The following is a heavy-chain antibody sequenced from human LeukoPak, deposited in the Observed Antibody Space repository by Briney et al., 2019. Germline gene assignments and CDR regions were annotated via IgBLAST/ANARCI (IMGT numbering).Heavy chain of an antibody. CDR1: GFTFSSYA. CDR2: ISGSGGST. Sequence: GGSLRLSCAASGFTFSSYAMSWVRQAPGKGLEWVSAISGSGGSTYYADSVKGRFTISRDNSKNTLYLQMNSLRAEDTAVYYCAKDQQQLVLHYYYYYGMDAWGKGTTVTVSS. J-gene: IGHJ6*04. V-gene: IGHV3-23*01. D-gene: IGHD6-13*01. CDR3: AKDQQQLVLHYYYYYGMDA.